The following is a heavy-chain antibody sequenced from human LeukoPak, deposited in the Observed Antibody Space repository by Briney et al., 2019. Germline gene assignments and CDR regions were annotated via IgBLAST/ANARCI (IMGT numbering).Heavy chain of an antibody. Sequence: KPSETLSLTCTVSGGSISSSSYYWGWIRQPPGKGLEWIGSIYYGGSTYYNPSLKSRVTISVDTSKNQFSLKLSSVTAADTAVYYCARQAGVFDYWGQGTLVTVSS. CDR3: ARQAGVFDY. CDR2: IYYGGST. CDR1: GGSISSSSYY. V-gene: IGHV4-39*01. J-gene: IGHJ4*02.